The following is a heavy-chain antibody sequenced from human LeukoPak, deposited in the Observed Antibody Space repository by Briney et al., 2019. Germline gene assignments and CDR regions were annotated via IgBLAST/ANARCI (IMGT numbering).Heavy chain of an antibody. V-gene: IGHV4-59*01. CDR3: AKTDSGYDPLFDY. Sequence: PSETLSLTYTVSGGSISSYYWSWIRQPPGKGLEWIGYIYYSGSTNYNPSLKSRVTISVDTSKNQFSLKLSSVTAADTAVYYCAKTDSGYDPLFDYWGQGTLVTVSS. CDR2: IYYSGST. D-gene: IGHD5-12*01. J-gene: IGHJ4*02. CDR1: GGSISSYY.